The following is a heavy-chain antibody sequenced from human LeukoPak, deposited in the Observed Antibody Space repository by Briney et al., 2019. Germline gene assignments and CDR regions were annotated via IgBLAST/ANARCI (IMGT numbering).Heavy chain of an antibody. V-gene: IGHV4-38-2*02. CDR2: IYHSGSA. J-gene: IGHJ5*02. CDR1: GYSISSGYL. CDR3: ARDPRWLTPDCTTTSCYENYFDP. Sequence: SETLSLTCVVSGYSISSGYLWAWIRQSPGKGLEWIGSIYHSGSAHYNPSLKSRVTISLETSKNQFSLKLFSVTAADAAVYYCARDPRWLTPDCTTTSCYENYFDPWGPGTLVTVSS. D-gene: IGHD2-2*01.